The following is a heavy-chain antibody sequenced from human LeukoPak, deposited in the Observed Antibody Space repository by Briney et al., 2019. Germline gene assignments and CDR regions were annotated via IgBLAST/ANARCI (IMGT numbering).Heavy chain of an antibody. D-gene: IGHD6-19*01. Sequence: KPGGSLRLSCAASGFTFSNAWMSWVRQAPGKGLEWVGRIKSKTDGGTTDYAAPVKGRFTISRDDSKNTLYLQMNSLKTEDTAVYYCTTLQRGYGSGWYPWFDPWGQGTLVTVSS. CDR1: GFTFSNAW. J-gene: IGHJ5*02. CDR3: TTLQRGYGSGWYPWFDP. V-gene: IGHV3-15*01. CDR2: IKSKTDGGTT.